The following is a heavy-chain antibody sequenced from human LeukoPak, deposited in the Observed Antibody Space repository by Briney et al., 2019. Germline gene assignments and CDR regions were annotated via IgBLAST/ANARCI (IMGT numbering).Heavy chain of an antibody. D-gene: IGHD6-13*01. Sequence: GGSLRLSCAASGFTFDDYAMHWVRQAPGKGLEWVSGISWNGGSIAYADSVEGRFTISRDNAKNSLYLQMNSLRVEDTALYYCAKDSKTFIAVAGSHWGQGTLVTVSS. CDR2: ISWNGGSI. CDR3: AKDSKTFIAVAGSH. J-gene: IGHJ4*02. V-gene: IGHV3-9*01. CDR1: GFTFDDYA.